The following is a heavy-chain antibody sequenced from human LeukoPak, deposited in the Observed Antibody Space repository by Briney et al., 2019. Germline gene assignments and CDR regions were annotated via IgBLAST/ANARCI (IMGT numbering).Heavy chain of an antibody. Sequence: GGSLRLSCAASGFTFSSCSMNWVRQAPGKGLEWVSSISGSSGYIFYADSVKGRFTISRDNAKNSLYLQINSLRAEDTAVYYCARDRAYYDLFRYYYGMDVWGQGTTVTVSS. CDR1: GFTFSSCS. J-gene: IGHJ6*02. V-gene: IGHV3-21*01. CDR3: ARDRAYYDLFRYYYGMDV. D-gene: IGHD3-3*01. CDR2: ISGSSGYI.